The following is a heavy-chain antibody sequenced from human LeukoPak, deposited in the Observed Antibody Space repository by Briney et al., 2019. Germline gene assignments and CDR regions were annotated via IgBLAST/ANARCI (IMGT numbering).Heavy chain of an antibody. V-gene: IGHV1-18*01. CDR2: ISAYNGNT. D-gene: IGHD6-13*01. CDR3: ARAGGQQLVLTDWFDP. CDR1: GYTFTSYG. Sequence: GASVKVSCKASGYTFTSYGISWVRQAPGQGLEWMGWISAYNGNTNYAQKLQGRVTMTTDTSTSTAYMELRSLRSDDTAVYYCARAGGQQLVLTDWFDPWGQGTLVTVSS. J-gene: IGHJ5*02.